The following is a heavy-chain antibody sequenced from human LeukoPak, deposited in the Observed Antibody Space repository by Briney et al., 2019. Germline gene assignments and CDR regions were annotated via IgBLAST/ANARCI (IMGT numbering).Heavy chain of an antibody. V-gene: IGHV4-34*01. CDR3: ARGPYIVVVPAATCFDY. CDR1: GGSFSGYY. D-gene: IGHD2-2*01. CDR2: INHSGST. J-gene: IGHJ4*02. Sequence: PSETLSLTCAVCGGSFSGYYWSWIRQPPGKGLEWIGEINHSGSTNYNPSLKSRVTISVDTSKDQFSLKLSSVTAADTAVYYCARGPYIVVVPAATCFDYWGQGTLVTVSS.